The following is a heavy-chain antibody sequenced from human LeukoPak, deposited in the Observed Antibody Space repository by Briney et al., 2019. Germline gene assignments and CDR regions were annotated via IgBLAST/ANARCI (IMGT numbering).Heavy chain of an antibody. CDR1: GFTFSSYA. CDR2: ISGSGGST. D-gene: IGHD4-17*01. CDR3: AKDHFYGDYSRNCFDY. Sequence: GGPLRLSCAASGFTFSSYAMSWVRQAPGKGLEWVSAISGSGGSTYYADSVKGRFTISRDNSKNTLYLQMNSLRAEDTAVYYCAKDHFYGDYSRNCFDYWGQGTLVTVSS. J-gene: IGHJ4*02. V-gene: IGHV3-23*01.